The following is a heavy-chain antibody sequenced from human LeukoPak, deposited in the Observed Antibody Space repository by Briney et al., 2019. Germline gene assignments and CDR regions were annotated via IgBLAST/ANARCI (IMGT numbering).Heavy chain of an antibody. Sequence: GASVKVSCKASGYTFTSYYMHWVRQAPEQGLEWMGIINPSGGSTSYAQKFQGRVTMTRDTSTSTVYMELSSLRSEDTAVYYCARDGLYCSGGSCYFYAFDIWGQGTMVTVSS. D-gene: IGHD2-15*01. CDR3: ARDGLYCSGGSCYFYAFDI. CDR2: INPSGGST. V-gene: IGHV1-46*01. CDR1: GYTFTSYY. J-gene: IGHJ3*02.